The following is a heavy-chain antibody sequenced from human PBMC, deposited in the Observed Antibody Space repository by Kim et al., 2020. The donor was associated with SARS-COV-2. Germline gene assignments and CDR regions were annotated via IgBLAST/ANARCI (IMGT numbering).Heavy chain of an antibody. CDR1: GLTFSTLG. D-gene: IGHD1-1*01. CDR2: ISSDGSSK. J-gene: IGHJ6*02. Sequence: GGSLRLSCEVSGLTFSTLGMHWVRQAPGKGLEWLTFISSDGSSKYYAGSVKGRFTISRDNSKNTVSLEMRSVSVEDTGVYYCGTDPNDSSTKYGIDVWGQGTTVIVSS. V-gene: IGHV3-30*04. CDR3: GTDPNDSSTKYGIDV.